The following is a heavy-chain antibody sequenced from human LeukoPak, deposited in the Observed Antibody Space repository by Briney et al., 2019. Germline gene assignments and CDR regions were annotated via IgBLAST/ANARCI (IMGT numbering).Heavy chain of an antibody. CDR3: ARDIQQWLVPDYYYYYGMDV. J-gene: IGHJ6*02. D-gene: IGHD6-19*01. V-gene: IGHV3-21*01. Sequence: GGSLRLSCAASGFTFSSYSMNWVRQAPGKGLEWVSSISSSSSYIYYADSVKGRFTISRDNAKNSLYLQMNSLRAEDTAVYYCARDIQQWLVPDYYYYYGMDVWGQGTTVTVSS. CDR1: GFTFSSYS. CDR2: ISSSSSYI.